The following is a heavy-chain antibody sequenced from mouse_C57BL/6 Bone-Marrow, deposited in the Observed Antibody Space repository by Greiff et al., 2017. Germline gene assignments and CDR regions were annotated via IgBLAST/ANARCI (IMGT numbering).Heavy chain of an antibody. V-gene: IGHV1-72*01. CDR2: IDPNSGGT. CDR1: GYTFTSYW. D-gene: IGHD2-1*01. J-gene: IGHJ1*03. CDR3: AHGNYFYWYFAV. Sequence: QVQLKQPGAELVKPGASVKLSCKASGYTFTSYWMHWVKQRPGRGLEWIGRIDPNSGGTKYNEKFKSKATLTVDKPSSTAYMQLSILTSEDSAVYYRAHGNYFYWYFAVWGTGTTVTVSS.